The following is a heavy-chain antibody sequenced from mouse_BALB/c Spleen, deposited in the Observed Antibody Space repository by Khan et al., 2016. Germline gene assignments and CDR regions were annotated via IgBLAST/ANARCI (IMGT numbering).Heavy chain of an antibody. Sequence: QIQLVQSGPELKKPGETVKISCKASGYTFTNYGMNWVKQAPGKGLQWMGGINTDTGEPTYAADFKGRFAFSLETSASTAYLQNNNLMNEYMATYSCARFRYANYWGQGTTLAVSS. CDR1: GYTFTNYG. J-gene: IGHJ2*01. V-gene: IGHV9-1*02. CDR3: ARFRYANY. D-gene: IGHD1-1*01. CDR2: INTDTGEP.